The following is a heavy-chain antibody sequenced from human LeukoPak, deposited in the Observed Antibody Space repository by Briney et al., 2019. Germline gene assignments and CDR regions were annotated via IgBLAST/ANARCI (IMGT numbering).Heavy chain of an antibody. Sequence: SVRVSCKASGGTFSSYAISWVRQAPGQGLEWMGGIIPIFGTANYAQKFQGRVTITADESTSTAYMELSSLRSEDTAVYYCARDLSEYYYGSGSYWSVWFDPWGQGTLVTVSS. CDR2: IIPIFGTA. D-gene: IGHD3-10*01. V-gene: IGHV1-69*13. J-gene: IGHJ5*02. CDR3: ARDLSEYYYGSGSYWSVWFDP. CDR1: GGTFSSYA.